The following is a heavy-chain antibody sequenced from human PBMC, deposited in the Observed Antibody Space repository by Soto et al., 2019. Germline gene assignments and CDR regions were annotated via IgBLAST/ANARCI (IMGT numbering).Heavy chain of an antibody. J-gene: IGHJ6*02. V-gene: IGHV1-69*13. D-gene: IGHD6-13*01. CDR2: IIPIFGTA. CDR1: GGTFSSYA. CDR3: ARGTGRAAAWRMDV. Sequence: GASVKVSCKASGGTFSSYAISWVRQAPGQGLEWMGGIIPIFGTANYAQRFQGRVTITADESTSTAYMELSSLRSEDTAVYYCARGTGRAAAWRMDVWGQGTTVTVSS.